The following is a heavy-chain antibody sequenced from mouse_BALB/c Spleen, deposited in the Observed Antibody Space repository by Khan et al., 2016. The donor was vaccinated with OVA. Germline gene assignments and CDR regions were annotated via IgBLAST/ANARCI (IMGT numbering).Heavy chain of an antibody. V-gene: IGHV1-4*01. CDR1: GYTFTSYT. CDR3: VIDGAYHWNYGWFAY. CDR2: INPSNGYT. J-gene: IGHJ3*01. D-gene: IGHD2-10*01. Sequence: VKLQESGAELARSGASVKMSCKASGYTFTSYTIHWIKKRPGQGLEWIGYINPSNGYTNYNQKFKDKATLTTDKSSTKAYLQLSSLTSDDSAVYTCVIDGAYHWNYGWFAYWGQGTLVTVSS.